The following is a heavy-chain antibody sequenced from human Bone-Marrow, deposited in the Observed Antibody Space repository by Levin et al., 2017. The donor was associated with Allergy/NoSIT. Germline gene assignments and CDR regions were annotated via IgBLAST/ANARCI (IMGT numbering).Heavy chain of an antibody. D-gene: IGHD2-2*01. Sequence: ASVKVSCKASGYTFTGYYMHWVRQAPGQGLEWMGWINPNSGGTNYAQKFQGRVTMTRDTSISTAYMELSRLRSDDTAVYYCARDPPLVPHQKGYCSSTSCYVEDYWGQGTLVTVSS. CDR1: GYTFTGYY. CDR2: INPNSGGT. J-gene: IGHJ4*02. CDR3: ARDPPLVPHQKGYCSSTSCYVEDY. V-gene: IGHV1-2*02.